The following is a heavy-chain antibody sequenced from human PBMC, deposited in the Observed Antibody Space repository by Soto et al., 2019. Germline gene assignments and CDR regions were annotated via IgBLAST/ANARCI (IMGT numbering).Heavy chain of an antibody. CDR2: ISSNGGNT. D-gene: IGHD6-19*01. CDR1: GFTFSSYA. CDR3: VKESRIAVAGSFYYYYYGMDV. V-gene: IGHV3-64D*08. Sequence: GGSLRLSCSASGFTFSSYAMHWVRQAPGKGLEYVSAISSNGGNTYYADSVKGRFTISRDNSKNTLYLQMSSLRAEDTAVYYCVKESRIAVAGSFYYYYYGMDVWGQGTTVTVSS. J-gene: IGHJ6*02.